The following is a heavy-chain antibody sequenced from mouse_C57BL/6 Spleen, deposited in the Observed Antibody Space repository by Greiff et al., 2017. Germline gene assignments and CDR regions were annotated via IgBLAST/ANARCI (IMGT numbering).Heavy chain of an antibody. J-gene: IGHJ3*01. CDR3: ARAYDGDYVGGFAY. CDR1: GYSFTSYY. CDR2: IHPNCGST. Sequence: VQLQQPGPELVKPGASVTLSCKASGYSFTSYYMNWVQQRPGQSLEWIGMIHPNCGSTNYPEQFKSKATLTVDQSSSTAYMQLSSLTSEDSAVYYCARAYDGDYVGGFAYWGQGTLVTVSA. V-gene: IGHV1-64*01. D-gene: IGHD2-3*01.